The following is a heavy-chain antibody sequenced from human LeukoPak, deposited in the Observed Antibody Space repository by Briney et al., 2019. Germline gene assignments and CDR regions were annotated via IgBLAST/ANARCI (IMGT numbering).Heavy chain of an antibody. CDR2: TNPSGGRT. J-gene: IGHJ6*03. V-gene: IGHV1-46*01. D-gene: IGHD5-12*01. Sequence: ASVKVSCKASGYTFTSYHMHWVRQAPGQGLEGMGITNPSGGRTSYAQKFQGRVTLTRDMSTSTVYMELSSLRSEDTAVYYCARAPGEGGYDSEYMDVWGKGTTVIVSS. CDR3: ARAPGEGGYDSEYMDV. CDR1: GYTFTSYH.